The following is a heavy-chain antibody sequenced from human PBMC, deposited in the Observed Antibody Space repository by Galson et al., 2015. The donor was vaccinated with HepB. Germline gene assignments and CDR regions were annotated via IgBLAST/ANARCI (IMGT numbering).Heavy chain of an antibody. D-gene: IGHD6-6*01. V-gene: IGHV3-7*05. Sequence: SLRLSCAVSGFTFSSHWMNWVRQAPGKGLEWVANIKEGGSARSYVDSVKGRFTISRDNAKNSLFLQMNSLRPEDTAVYYCARGYPYSSSSAWGQGTLVTVSS. CDR1: GFTFSSHW. J-gene: IGHJ4*02. CDR2: IKEGGSAR. CDR3: ARGYPYSSSSA.